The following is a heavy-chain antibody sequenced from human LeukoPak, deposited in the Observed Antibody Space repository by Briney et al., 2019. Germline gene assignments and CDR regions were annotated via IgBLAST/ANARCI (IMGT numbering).Heavy chain of an antibody. V-gene: IGHV4-59*01. CDR2: IYYSGST. CDR1: GSSISSYY. Sequence: TSETLSLTCTVSGSSISSYYWSWIRQPPGKGLEWIGYIYYSGSTNYNPSLESRVTISVDTSKNQFSLKLSSVTAADTAVYYCARSKDILTGYCFDYWGQGTLVTVSS. D-gene: IGHD3-9*01. J-gene: IGHJ4*02. CDR3: ARSKDILTGYCFDY.